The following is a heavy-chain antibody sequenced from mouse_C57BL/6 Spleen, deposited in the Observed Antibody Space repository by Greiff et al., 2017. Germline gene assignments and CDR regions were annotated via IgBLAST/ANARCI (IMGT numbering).Heavy chain of an antibody. CDR2: IDPETGGT. CDR1: GYTFTDYE. J-gene: IGHJ1*03. Sequence: QVQLQQSGAELVRPGASVTLSCKASGYTFTDYEMHWVKQTPVHGLEWIGAIDPETGGTAYNQKFKGKAILTADKSSSTAYMELRSLTSEDSAVYYCTIGTGTRYFDVWGTGTTVTVSS. D-gene: IGHD4-1*01. CDR3: TIGTGTRYFDV. V-gene: IGHV1-15*01.